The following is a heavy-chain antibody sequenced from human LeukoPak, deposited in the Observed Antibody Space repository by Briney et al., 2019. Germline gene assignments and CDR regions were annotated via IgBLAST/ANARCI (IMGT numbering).Heavy chain of an antibody. CDR3: ARNSGSGLDY. CDR2: INPSGGST. J-gene: IGHJ4*02. V-gene: IGHV1-46*01. D-gene: IGHD1-26*01. CDR1: GYTFTNYY. Sequence: AASVKVSCKASGYTFTNYYIHWVRQAPGQGLEWMGLINPSGGSTSYAQKFQGRVTMTRDTPTSTVYMELSSLRSEDTAVFHCARNSGSGLDYWGQGTLVTVSA.